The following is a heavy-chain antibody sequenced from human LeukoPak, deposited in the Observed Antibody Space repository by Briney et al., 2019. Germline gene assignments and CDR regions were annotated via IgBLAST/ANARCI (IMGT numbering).Heavy chain of an antibody. V-gene: IGHV4-59*01. CDR3: ARHRVPRNYYDSSGYLD. J-gene: IGHJ4*02. CDR1: GGSIRSYY. CDR2: IFYSGGA. D-gene: IGHD3-22*01. Sequence: SETLSLTCTVSGGSIRSYYWSWIRQPPGKGLEWIGYIFYSGGANYNPSLKSRVTISVDTSKNQFFLKLTSVTAADTAVYYCARHRVPRNYYDSSGYLDWGQGTLVTVSS.